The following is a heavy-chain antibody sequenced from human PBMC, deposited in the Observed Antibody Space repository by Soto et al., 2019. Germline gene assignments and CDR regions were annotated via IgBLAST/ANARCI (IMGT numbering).Heavy chain of an antibody. CDR1: RYTFTSYD. D-gene: IGHD3-10*01. J-gene: IGHJ4*02. CDR2: MNPNSGNT. Sequence: QVQLVQSGAEVKKPWASVKVSCKASRYTFTSYDINWVRQATGQGLEWMGWMNPNSGNTGYAQKFQGRVTMPRNTSISTAYMELSSLRSEDTAVYYCARVLPGDPYFDYWGQGTLVTVSS. CDR3: ARVLPGDPYFDY. V-gene: IGHV1-8*01.